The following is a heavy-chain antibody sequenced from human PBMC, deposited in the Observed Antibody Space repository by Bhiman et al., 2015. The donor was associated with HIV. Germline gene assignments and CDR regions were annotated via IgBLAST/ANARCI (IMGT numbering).Heavy chain of an antibody. CDR3: AREDRLPFDY. J-gene: IGHJ4*02. V-gene: IGHV3-64*07. Sequence: EVQLVESGGGLVQPGGSLRLSCAASGFTFSDFAMHWVRQAPGKGLEYVSAIASKGDNSDIADSVKGRFTVSRDNSKNTMSLQMDSLRVEDTAVYYCAREDRLPFDYWGQGTLVTVSS. CDR2: IASKGDNS. D-gene: IGHD4-11*01. CDR1: GFTFSDFA.